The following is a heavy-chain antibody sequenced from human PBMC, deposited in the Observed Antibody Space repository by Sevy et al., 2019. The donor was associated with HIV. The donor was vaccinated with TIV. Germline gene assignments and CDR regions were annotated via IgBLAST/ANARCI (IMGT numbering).Heavy chain of an antibody. V-gene: IGHV3-33*03. CDR2: IWFFGTGK. Sequence: GGSLRLSCAASGFNFSEHGMHWVRQAPGKGLEWVAVIWFFGTGKYYGDSEKGRFTISRDNSKNTLYLQMDSLRPDDTAMYYCAKDECGGNCYFDFWGQGTLVTVSS. D-gene: IGHD2-21*02. J-gene: IGHJ4*02. CDR3: AKDECGGNCYFDF. CDR1: GFNFSEHG.